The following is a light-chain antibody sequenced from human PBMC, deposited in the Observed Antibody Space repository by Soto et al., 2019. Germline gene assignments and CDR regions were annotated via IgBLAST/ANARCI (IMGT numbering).Light chain of an antibody. Sequence: QSALTQPASVSGSPGQSITISCTGTSSDVGGYKYVSWYQQHPGKAPKLMIYDVSNRPSGVSNRFSGSKSGNTASLTISRVEGGDEADYYRQVRDSSSDHVVFGGGTQLT. CDR1: SSDVGGYKY. J-gene: IGLJ2*01. V-gene: IGLV2-14*03. CDR3: QVRDSSSDHVV. CDR2: DVS.